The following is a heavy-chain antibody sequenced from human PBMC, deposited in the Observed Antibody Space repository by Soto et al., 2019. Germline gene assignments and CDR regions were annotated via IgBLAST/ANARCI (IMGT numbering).Heavy chain of an antibody. CDR3: ARDPWVGDIGDY. V-gene: IGHV3-66*01. Sequence: DVQLVESGGGLVLRGESLRLSCAASGFTVGSAYMSWVRQAPGKGLEWVAGIYSGGNTYYAASVKGRFTISRDTSKNRLYLQRNSLRAEDAAIYYCARDPWVGDIGDYWGQGTLVTVSS. CDR2: IYSGGNT. J-gene: IGHJ4*02. CDR1: GFTVGSAY. D-gene: IGHD4-17*01.